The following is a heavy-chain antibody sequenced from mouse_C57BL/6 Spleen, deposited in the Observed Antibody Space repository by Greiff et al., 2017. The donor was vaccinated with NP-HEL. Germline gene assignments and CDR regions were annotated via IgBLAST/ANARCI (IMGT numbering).Heavy chain of an antibody. Sequence: EVKVVESGGGLVQSGRSLRLSCATSGFTFSDFYMEWVRQAPGKGLEWIAASRNKANDYTTEYSASVKGRFIVSRDTSQSILYLQMNALRAEDTAIYYCARDFYYGYPFAYWGQGTLVTVSA. V-gene: IGHV7-1*01. CDR1: GFTFSDFY. CDR3: ARDFYYGYPFAY. J-gene: IGHJ3*01. D-gene: IGHD2-2*01. CDR2: SRNKANDYTT.